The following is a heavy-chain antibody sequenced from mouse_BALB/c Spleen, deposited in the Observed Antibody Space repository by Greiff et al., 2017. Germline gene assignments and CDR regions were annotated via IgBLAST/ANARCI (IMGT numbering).Heavy chain of an antibody. V-gene: IGHV14-4*02. CDR1: GFNIKDYY. J-gene: IGHJ4*01. Sequence: VQLKASGAELVRSGASVKLSCTASGFNIKDYYMHWVKQRPEQGLEWIGWIDPENGDTEYAPKFQGKATMTADTSSNTAYLQLSSLTSEDTAVYYCKGGAMDYWGQGTSVTVSS. CDR2: IDPENGDT. CDR3: KGGAMDY.